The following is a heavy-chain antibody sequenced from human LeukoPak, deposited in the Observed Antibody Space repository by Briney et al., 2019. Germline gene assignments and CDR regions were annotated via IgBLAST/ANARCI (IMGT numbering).Heavy chain of an antibody. CDR3: ARDILSYSYYMDI. CDR2: IYYSGST. J-gene: IGHJ6*03. D-gene: IGHD3-10*01. CDR1: GGSISSYY. Sequence: PSETLSLTCTVSGGSISSYYWSWIRQPPGKGLEWIGYIYYSGSTNYNPSLKSRVTISVDKSKNQFSLKLSSVTAADTAVYYCARDILSYSYYMDIWGKGTTVTVSS. V-gene: IGHV4-59*01.